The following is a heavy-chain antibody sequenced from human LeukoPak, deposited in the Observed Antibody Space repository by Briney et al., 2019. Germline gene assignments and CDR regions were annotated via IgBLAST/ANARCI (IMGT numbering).Heavy chain of an antibody. CDR1: GYTFTGYY. Sequence: ASVKVSCKASGYTFTGYYMHWVRQAPGQGLEWMGWINPNSGGTNYAQKFQGRVTVTRDTSISTAYMELSRLRSDDTAVYYCARDKAPLYDSSGYYRDYYYGMDVWGQGTTVTVSS. V-gene: IGHV1-2*02. D-gene: IGHD3-22*01. J-gene: IGHJ6*02. CDR3: ARDKAPLYDSSGYYRDYYYGMDV. CDR2: INPNSGGT.